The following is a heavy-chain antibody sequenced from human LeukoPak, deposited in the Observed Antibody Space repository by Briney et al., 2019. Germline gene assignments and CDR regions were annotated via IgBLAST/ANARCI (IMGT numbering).Heavy chain of an antibody. V-gene: IGHV4-59*01. CDR2: IYYSGTT. CDR3: ARVRFLEWSLYYFHY. CDR1: GGSITSYY. Sequence: SETLSLTCSVSGGSITSYYWSWIRQPPGKGLEWIGYIYYSGTTNYNPSLKSRITISVDTSMKQFSLRLSSVTAADTAVYYCARVRFLEWSLYYFHYWGQGALVTVSS. J-gene: IGHJ4*02. D-gene: IGHD3-3*01.